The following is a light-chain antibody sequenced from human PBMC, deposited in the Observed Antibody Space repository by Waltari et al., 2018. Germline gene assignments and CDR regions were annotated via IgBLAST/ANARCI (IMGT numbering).Light chain of an antibody. J-gene: IGKJ4*01. V-gene: IGKV3-11*01. CDR3: QQRTDWLS. CDR2: DAS. CDR1: QSISTY. Sequence: EIVLTQSPATLSLSPGERATLSCRASQSISTYLAWYQQKPGQPPRLLLYDASNRATGIPARFSGRGSGKDFTLTISSLEPEDFAIYYCQQRTDWLSFGGGTKVEIK.